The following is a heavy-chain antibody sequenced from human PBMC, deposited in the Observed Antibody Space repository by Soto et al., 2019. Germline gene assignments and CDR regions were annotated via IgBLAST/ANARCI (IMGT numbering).Heavy chain of an antibody. J-gene: IGHJ3*02. D-gene: IGHD2-21*01. CDR2: IKSKTDVGTT. Sequence: EVQLVESGGGLVKPGGSLRLSCAASGFTFSNAWMSWVRQAPGKGLEWVGRIKSKTDVGTTDYAAPVKGRFTISRDDSKNTLYLQMNSLKTEDTAVYYCTTDNEEYGGNSRGMTFDIWGQGTMVTVSS. CDR3: TTDNEEYGGNSRGMTFDI. CDR1: GFTFSNAW. V-gene: IGHV3-15*01.